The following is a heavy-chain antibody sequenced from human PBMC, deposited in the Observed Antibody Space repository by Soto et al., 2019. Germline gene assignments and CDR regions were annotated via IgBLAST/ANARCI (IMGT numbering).Heavy chain of an antibody. V-gene: IGHV4-38-2*01. Sequence: AETLSLTCAVSGYSISSGYYLGLIRHPPGKVLEWIGSIYHSGSTYYNPSLKSRVTISVDTSKNQFSLKLSSVTAADTAVYYCARAPSYYYGSGSYYHFDYWGQGTLVTVSS. D-gene: IGHD3-10*01. CDR2: IYHSGST. CDR3: ARAPSYYYGSGSYYHFDY. CDR1: GYSISSGYY. J-gene: IGHJ4*02.